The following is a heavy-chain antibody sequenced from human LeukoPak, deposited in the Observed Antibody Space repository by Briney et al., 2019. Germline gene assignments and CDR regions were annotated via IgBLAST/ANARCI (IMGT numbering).Heavy chain of an antibody. J-gene: IGHJ4*02. D-gene: IGHD2-2*01. CDR2: ISGSGGST. CDR1: GFTFSSYA. CDR3: AKVPSEVPAAQTAYYFDY. V-gene: IGHV3-23*01. Sequence: GGSLRLSCAASGFTFSSYAMSWVRQAPGKGLEWVSAISGSGGSTYYADSVKGRFTISRDNSKNTLYLQMNSLRAEDTAVYYCAKVPSEVPAAQTAYYFDYWGQGTLVTVSS.